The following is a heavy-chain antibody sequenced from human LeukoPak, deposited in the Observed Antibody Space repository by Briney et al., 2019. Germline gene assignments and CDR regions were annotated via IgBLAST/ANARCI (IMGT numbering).Heavy chain of an antibody. J-gene: IGHJ3*02. CDR2: IDTSGSTT. CDR3: ASWENGGGWYDAFDI. D-gene: IGHD6-19*01. V-gene: IGHV3-48*03. CDR1: GFSFSSYE. Sequence: GGSLRLSCAASGFSFSSYEWNWVRQAPGKGLEWISYIDTSGSTTFYADSVKGRFTISRDNAKNSLYLQMNSLRAEDTAVYYCASWENGGGWYDAFDIWGQGTMVTVSS.